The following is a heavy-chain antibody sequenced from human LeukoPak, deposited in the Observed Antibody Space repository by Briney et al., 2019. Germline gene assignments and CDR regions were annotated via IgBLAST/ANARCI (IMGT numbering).Heavy chain of an antibody. CDR3: ARDMIRGQPDYLDY. CDR1: GFMFTGFA. Sequence: GGSLRLSCAASGFMFTGFAMHWVRQAPGKGLQWVAVISYDGKVKFYGDSVKGRFTISRDDSMNMLYLQMSSLRPEDTAVYYCARDMIRGQPDYLDYWGQGTLVTVSS. CDR2: ISYDGKVK. V-gene: IGHV3-30*15. D-gene: IGHD3-10*01. J-gene: IGHJ4*02.